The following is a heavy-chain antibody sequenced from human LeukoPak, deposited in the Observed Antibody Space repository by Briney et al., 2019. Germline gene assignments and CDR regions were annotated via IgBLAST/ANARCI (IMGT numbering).Heavy chain of an antibody. D-gene: IGHD3-10*01. V-gene: IGHV4-34*01. Sequence: SETLSLTCTVSGGSFSGYYWSWIRQPPGKGLEWIGEINHSGSTNYNPSLKSRVTISLDTPENQFSLKLSSVTAADTAVYYCARGRQNTWFGELLIGLNWFDPWGQGTLVTVSS. J-gene: IGHJ5*02. CDR1: GGSFSGYY. CDR2: INHSGST. CDR3: ARGRQNTWFGELLIGLNWFDP.